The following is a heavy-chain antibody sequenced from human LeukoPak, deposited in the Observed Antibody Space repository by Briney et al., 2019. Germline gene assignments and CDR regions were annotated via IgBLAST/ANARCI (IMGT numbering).Heavy chain of an antibody. CDR3: ARAGDGVGTVAPFYYYYMDV. V-gene: IGHV5-51*01. D-gene: IGHD5-18*01. CDR1: GYTFTNYW. Sequence: GESLKISCKGSGYTFTNYWIGWVRQMPGKGLEFMGIIYPGDSDTRYSPSFQGQVTISVDKSISTAYLHWSSLKASDTAIYYCARAGDGVGTVAPFYYYYMDVWGKGTTVTVSS. J-gene: IGHJ6*03. CDR2: IYPGDSDT.